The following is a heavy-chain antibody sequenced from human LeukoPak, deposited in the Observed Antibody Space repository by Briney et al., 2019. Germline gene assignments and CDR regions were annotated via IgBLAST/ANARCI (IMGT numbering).Heavy chain of an antibody. CDR2: IYYSGST. Sequence: SETLSLTCTVSGGSISSYYWSWIRQPPGKGLEWIGYIYYSGSTNYNPSLKSRVTISVDTSKNQFSLKLSSVTAADTAVYYCARGYYDSSGFAFDYWGQGTLVTVSS. J-gene: IGHJ4*02. CDR1: GGSISSYY. CDR3: ARGYYDSSGFAFDY. V-gene: IGHV4-59*01. D-gene: IGHD3-22*01.